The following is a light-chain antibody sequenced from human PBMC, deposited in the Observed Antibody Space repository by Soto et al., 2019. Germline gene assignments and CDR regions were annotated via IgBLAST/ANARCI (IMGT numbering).Light chain of an antibody. J-gene: IGKJ3*01. CDR1: QSVSSY. CDR3: QQRSNLVGIT. Sequence: EIVLTQSPATLSLSPGERATLSCRASQSVSSYLAWYQQKPGQAPRLLIYDASNRATGIPARFSGSESGTDFTLTIIGLQPEDFAVYSCQQRSNLVGITVGPGTKVDIK. CDR2: DAS. V-gene: IGKV3-11*01.